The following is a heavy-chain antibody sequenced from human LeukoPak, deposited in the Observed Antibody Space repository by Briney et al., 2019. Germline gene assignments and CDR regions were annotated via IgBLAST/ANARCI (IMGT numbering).Heavy chain of an antibody. Sequence: SVKVSCKASGYTFTGYYMHWVRQAPGQGLEWMGGIIPIFGTANYAQKFQGRVTITADESTSTAYMELSSLRSEDTAVYYCVRAVPPYCSSTSCHTANYYYYGMDVWGQGTTVTVSS. D-gene: IGHD2-2*01. J-gene: IGHJ6*02. CDR2: IIPIFGTA. V-gene: IGHV1-69*13. CDR1: GYTFTGYY. CDR3: VRAVPPYCSSTSCHTANYYYYGMDV.